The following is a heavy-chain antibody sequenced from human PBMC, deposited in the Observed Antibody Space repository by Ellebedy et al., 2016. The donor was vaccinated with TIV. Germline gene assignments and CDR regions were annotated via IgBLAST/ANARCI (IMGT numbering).Heavy chain of an antibody. Sequence: GESLKISXAASGFTFSSYSMNWVRQAPGKGLVWVSHINGDGTSTTYADFVEGRFTISRDNAKNTVYLQMNSLRAEDAALYYCTTGARPAYDIWGQGTVVTVSS. CDR1: GFTFSSYS. CDR2: INGDGTST. V-gene: IGHV3-74*01. J-gene: IGHJ3*02. CDR3: TTGARPAYDI.